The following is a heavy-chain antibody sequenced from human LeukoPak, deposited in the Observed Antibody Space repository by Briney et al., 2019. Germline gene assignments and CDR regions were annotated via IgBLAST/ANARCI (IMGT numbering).Heavy chain of an antibody. V-gene: IGHV1-2*02. D-gene: IGHD6-13*01. CDR1: GYTFTGYY. Sequence: GASVKVSCKASGYTFTGYYMHWVRQAPGQGLEWMGWINPNSGGTNYAQKFQGRVTMTRDTSISTAYMELSRLRSDDTAVYYCARDTGQQLILGWFDPWGQGTLVTVSS. J-gene: IGHJ5*02. CDR3: ARDTGQQLILGWFDP. CDR2: INPNSGGT.